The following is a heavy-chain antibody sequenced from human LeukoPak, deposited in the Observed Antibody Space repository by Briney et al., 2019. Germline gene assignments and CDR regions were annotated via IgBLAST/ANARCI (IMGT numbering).Heavy chain of an antibody. J-gene: IGHJ4*02. CDR1: GFTFSSYA. V-gene: IGHV3-23*01. CDR3: AKCPRYQPYYFDY. D-gene: IGHD2-2*01. Sequence: PGGSLRLSCAASGFTFSSYAMSWVRQAPGKGLEWVSPISGSGGSTYYADSVKGQFTISRDNSKNTLYLQMNSLRAEDTAVYYCAKCPRYQPYYFDYWGQGTLVTVSS. CDR2: ISGSGGST.